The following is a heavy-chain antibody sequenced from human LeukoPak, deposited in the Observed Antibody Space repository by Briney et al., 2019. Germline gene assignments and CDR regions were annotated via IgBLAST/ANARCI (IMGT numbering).Heavy chain of an antibody. Sequence: PSETLSFTCAAYGVTFSGYYWSWLRPPPGKGLEWIGEINHSGRTNYNPSLKSRVTISVDTSKNQFSLKLSSVTAADTAVYYCARKGRQQLSTWGQGTLVTVSS. CDR2: INHSGRT. CDR1: GVTFSGYY. D-gene: IGHD6-13*01. J-gene: IGHJ5*02. V-gene: IGHV4-34*01. CDR3: ARKGRQQLST.